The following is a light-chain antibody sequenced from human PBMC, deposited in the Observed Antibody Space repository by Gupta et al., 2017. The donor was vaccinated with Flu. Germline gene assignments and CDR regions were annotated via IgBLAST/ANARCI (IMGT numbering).Light chain of an antibody. CDR1: STNIGSNY. V-gene: IGLV1-47*01. Sequence: QPPSVSGTPGQRVTISCSGSSTNIGSNYVYWYQQLPGTAPKILIYRNDQRPSGVPDRFSGSKSGTSASLAISGLRSEDEADYYCGAWDDDLSGPSWGFGGGTKVTVV. CDR3: GAWDDDLSGPSWG. CDR2: RND. J-gene: IGLJ3*02.